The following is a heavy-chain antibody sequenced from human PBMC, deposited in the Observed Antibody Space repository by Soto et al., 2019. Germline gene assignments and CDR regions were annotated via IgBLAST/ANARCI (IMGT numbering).Heavy chain of an antibody. V-gene: IGHV3-23*01. CDR1: GFICSSYD. J-gene: IGHJ3*02. D-gene: IGHD2-8*02. CDR2: ILVDGRT. CDR3: AKATATGGGAFDI. Sequence: GGSLRLSCAASGFICSSYDMSWVRQAPGKGLEWVSTILVDGRTFYVDSVKGRFTISRDSSKNTVYLQMNSLTAGDTALYYCAKATATGGGAFDICGQGTMVTVSS.